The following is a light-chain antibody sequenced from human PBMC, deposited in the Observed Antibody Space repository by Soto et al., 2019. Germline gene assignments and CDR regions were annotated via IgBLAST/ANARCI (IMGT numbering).Light chain of an antibody. J-gene: IGLJ1*01. CDR1: SSDVGGYNY. CDR3: SSYTSSSLYV. Sequence: QSALTQPASVSGSPGQSRTISCTGTSSDVGGYNYVSWYQQHPGKAPKLMIYDVSNRPSGVSNRFSGSKSGNTASLTISGLQAEDEADYYCSSYTSSSLYVFGTGTKLTVL. CDR2: DVS. V-gene: IGLV2-14*01.